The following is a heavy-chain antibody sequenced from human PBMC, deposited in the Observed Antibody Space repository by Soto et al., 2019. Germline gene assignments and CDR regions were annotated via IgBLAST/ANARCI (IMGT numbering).Heavy chain of an antibody. J-gene: IGHJ4*02. V-gene: IGHV4-39*01. CDR2: IIYSGDI. CDR3: VRHAQWIIRAY. D-gene: IGHD5-12*01. CDR1: GASISSYNY. Sequence: QLQLQLSGPGLVKPSETLSLTCNVSGASISSYNYWGLFRQPPGKGLEWIGRIIYSGDIMYHPSLRSRLTRLFETSTNQFALKLSSVTAAGTAVYYSVRHAQWIIRAYWGQGSLVTVSS.